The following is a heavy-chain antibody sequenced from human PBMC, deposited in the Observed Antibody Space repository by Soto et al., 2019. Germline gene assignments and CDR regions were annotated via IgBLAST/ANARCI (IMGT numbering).Heavy chain of an antibody. J-gene: IGHJ4*02. V-gene: IGHV1-69*06. CDR1: GGTLTNFINYP. CDR2: IVPNIGTA. D-gene: IGHD2-8*02. CDR3: AGRDTGGFLRYFDN. Sequence: QMQLVQSGAEVKKPGSSVKVSCKASGGTLTNFINYPINWVRQAPGQGLEWMGGIVPNIGTANYAQKFQGRVTITADKATGTAYMELSSLRSEDTALSYCAGRDTGGFLRYFDNWGQGTLVSVSS.